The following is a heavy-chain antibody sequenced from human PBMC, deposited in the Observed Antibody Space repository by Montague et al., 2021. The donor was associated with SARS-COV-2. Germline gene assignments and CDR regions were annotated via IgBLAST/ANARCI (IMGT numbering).Heavy chain of an antibody. D-gene: IGHD4-17*01. Sequence: SETLSLPCAVYGGSFSGYYLNWIRQPPGKGLEWIGEINHSGSTNXNPSLKSRVTIAVDTSKNQVSLKLTSVTAADTAVFYCARSTVTNSPFGFSNKLRSRYNGMDVWGQGTTVTVSS. V-gene: IGHV4-34*01. CDR3: ARSTVTNSPFGFSNKLRSRYNGMDV. CDR1: GGSFSGYY. CDR2: INHSGST. J-gene: IGHJ6*02.